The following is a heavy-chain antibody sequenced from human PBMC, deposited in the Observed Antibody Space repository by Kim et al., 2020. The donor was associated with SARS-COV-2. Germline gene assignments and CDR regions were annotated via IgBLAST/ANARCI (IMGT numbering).Heavy chain of an antibody. Sequence: SQTLSLTCAISGDSVSSNTTAWNWIRQSPSRGLEWLGRTYHRSKWYTDYAVAVKSRITINPDTSKNQFSLQLNSVTPEDTAVYYCVGGREFAYWAQGTLVSVSS. CDR3: VGGREFAY. V-gene: IGHV6-1*01. CDR2: TYHRSKWYT. J-gene: IGHJ4*02. D-gene: IGHD3-16*01. CDR1: GDSVSSNTTA.